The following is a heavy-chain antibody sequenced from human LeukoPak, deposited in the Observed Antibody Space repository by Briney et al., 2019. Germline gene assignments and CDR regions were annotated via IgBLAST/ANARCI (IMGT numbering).Heavy chain of an antibody. D-gene: IGHD6-13*01. J-gene: IGHJ4*02. V-gene: IGHV3-23*01. CDR2: IGESGADT. Sequence: GGSLRLSCAASGFTFRSYPMTWVRQAPGKGLEWVSAIGESGADTYYADSVKGRFTISRDNSKDMLYLQMNSLRAEDTALYFCARGYSRSPDYWGQGTLVTVSS. CDR3: ARGYSRSPDY. CDR1: GFTFRSYP.